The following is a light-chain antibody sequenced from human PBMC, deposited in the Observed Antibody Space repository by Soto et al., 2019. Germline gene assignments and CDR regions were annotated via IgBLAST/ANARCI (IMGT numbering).Light chain of an antibody. CDR3: CSYVGSYTVL. Sequence: QSALTQPRSVSGSPGQSVTISCTGTSSDVGGYNYVSWYQHHPGKAPKLMIYDVNKRPSGVPDRFSGSKSGNTASLTISGLQAEDEADYYCCSYVGSYTVLFGGGTKVTDL. V-gene: IGLV2-11*01. CDR2: DVN. CDR1: SSDVGGYNY. J-gene: IGLJ2*01.